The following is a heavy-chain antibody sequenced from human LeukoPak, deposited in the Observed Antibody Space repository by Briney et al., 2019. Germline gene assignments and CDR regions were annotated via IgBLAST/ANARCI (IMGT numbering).Heavy chain of an antibody. CDR2: IRYDGSNK. CDR3: ARAYDSNRYYIPDAFDI. D-gene: IGHD3-22*01. V-gene: IGHV3-30*02. Sequence: SGGSLRLSCAASGFTFSSYGMHWVRQAPGKGLEWVAFIRYDGSNKYYADSVKGRFTISRDNSKNTLYLQMSGLRAEDTAVYYCARAYDSNRYYIPDAFDIWGQGTTVTVSS. CDR1: GFTFSSYG. J-gene: IGHJ3*02.